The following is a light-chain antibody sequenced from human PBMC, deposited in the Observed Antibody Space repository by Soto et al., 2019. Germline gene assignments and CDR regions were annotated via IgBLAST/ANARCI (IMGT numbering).Light chain of an antibody. CDR3: CSYTSSGAHV. J-gene: IGLJ2*01. CDR1: SSDVGGYDY. V-gene: IGLV2-14*01. CDR2: EVN. Sequence: QSALTQPASVSGSPGQSITISCTGTSSDVGGYDYVSWHQQHPGKAPKLMIYEVNTRPSGVPNRFSGSKSGNTASLTISGLQAEDEADYYCCSYTSSGAHVFGGGTKVTVL.